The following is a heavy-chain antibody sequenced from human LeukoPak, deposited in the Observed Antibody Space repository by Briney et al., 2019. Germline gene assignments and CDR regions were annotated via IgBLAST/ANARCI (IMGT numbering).Heavy chain of an antibody. D-gene: IGHD3-22*01. V-gene: IGHV3-23*01. CDR1: GFSLSAFW. CDR3: ARDDDSSGYYNY. Sequence: LTGGSLRLSCAASGFSLSAFWMFWVRQAPGKGLEWVSAISGSGGSTYYADSVKGRFTISRDNSKNTLYLQMNSLRAEDTAVYYCARDDDSSGYYNYWGQGTLVTVSS. CDR2: ISGSGGST. J-gene: IGHJ4*02.